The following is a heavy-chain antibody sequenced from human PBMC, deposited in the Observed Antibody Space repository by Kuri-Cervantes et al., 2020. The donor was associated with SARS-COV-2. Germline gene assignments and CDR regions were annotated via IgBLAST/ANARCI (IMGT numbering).Heavy chain of an antibody. V-gene: IGHV3-48*02. J-gene: IGHJ6*02. CDR1: GFTFDDYT. CDR2: ISGSGGST. Sequence: GESLKISCAASGFTFDDYTMHWVRQAPGKGLEWVSAISGSGGSTYYADSVKGRFTISRDNAKNSLYLQMNSLRDEDTAVYYCARVPSRSTIFGVVIIPGGMDVWGQGTTVTVSS. D-gene: IGHD3-3*01. CDR3: ARVPSRSTIFGVVIIPGGMDV.